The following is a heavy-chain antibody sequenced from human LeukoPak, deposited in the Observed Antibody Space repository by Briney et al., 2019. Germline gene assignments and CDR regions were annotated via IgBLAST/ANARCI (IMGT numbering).Heavy chain of an antibody. CDR2: IWYDGSNK. D-gene: IGHD5-12*01. J-gene: IGHJ4*02. CDR3: ARDSEPYVDIVATIWNYFDY. CDR1: GFTFSSYG. Sequence: GRSLRLSCAASGFTFSSYGMHWVRQAPGKGLEWVAVIWYDGSNKYYADSVKGRFTISRDNSKNTLYLQMNSLRAEGTAVYYCARDSEPYVDIVATIWNYFDYWGQGTLVTVSS. V-gene: IGHV3-33*01.